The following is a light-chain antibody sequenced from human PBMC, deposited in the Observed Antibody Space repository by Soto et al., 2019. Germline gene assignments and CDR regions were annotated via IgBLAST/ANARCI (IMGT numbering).Light chain of an antibody. Sequence: DIQLTQSPSSVSASVGDSVTITCRASQSVDNWLAWYQQKPGKAPKLLIYSTSSLQSGVPSRFSGSGSGTDFTLTINGLQPEDFAIYYCQQANTFPFTFGQGTRLDIK. J-gene: IGKJ5*01. V-gene: IGKV1-12*01. CDR2: STS. CDR1: QSVDNW. CDR3: QQANTFPFT.